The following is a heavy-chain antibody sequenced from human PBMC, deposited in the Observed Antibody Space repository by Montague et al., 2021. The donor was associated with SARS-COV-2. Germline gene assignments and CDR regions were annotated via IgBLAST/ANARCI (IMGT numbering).Heavy chain of an antibody. D-gene: IGHD4-11*01. CDR2: MYYSGIT. CDR3: VRDAYTHVDY. Sequence: SETLSLTCTVSGDSISSSSYYWGWIRQPPGKGLEWVGNMYYSGITYNNPSLKNRVTMSVDTSKNQFSLKLSSVTAADTAVYYCVRDAYTHVDYWGQGTLVTVSS. CDR1: GDSISSSSYY. V-gene: IGHV4-39*02. J-gene: IGHJ4*02.